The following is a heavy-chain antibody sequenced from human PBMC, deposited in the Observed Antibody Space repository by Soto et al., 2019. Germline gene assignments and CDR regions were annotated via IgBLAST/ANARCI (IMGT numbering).Heavy chain of an antibody. CDR2: IDWDYDK. CDR3: AHTSMITVVDAFDI. D-gene: IGHD3-22*01. Sequence: SGPTLVNPTQTLTLTCTFSGFSLRTSGMCVSWTRQPPGKALEWLARIDWDYDKFYSTSLESRLTITKDTSKNQVVLTVTNVDPVDTAIYYCAHTSMITVVDAFDIWGHGTLVTVSS. V-gene: IGHV2-70*12. CDR1: GFSLRTSGMC. J-gene: IGHJ3*02.